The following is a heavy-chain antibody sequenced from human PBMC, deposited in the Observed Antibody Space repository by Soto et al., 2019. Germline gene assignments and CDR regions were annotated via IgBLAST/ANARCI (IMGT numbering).Heavy chain of an antibody. CDR2: INPNSGGT. CDR3: ANGIAARSWFDY. Sequence: ASVKVSCKASGYTFTGYYMHWVRQAPGQGLEWMGWINPNSGGTNYAQKFQGRVTMTRDTSIRTAYMELSRLRSDDTAVYYCANGIAARSWFDYWGQGTLVTVST. V-gene: IGHV1-2*02. J-gene: IGHJ4*02. D-gene: IGHD6-6*01. CDR1: GYTFTGYY.